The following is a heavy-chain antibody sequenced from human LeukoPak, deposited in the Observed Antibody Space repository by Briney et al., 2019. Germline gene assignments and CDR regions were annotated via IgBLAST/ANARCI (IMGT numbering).Heavy chain of an antibody. V-gene: IGHV1-8*01. CDR1: RYTFTSYD. D-gene: IGHD4-23*01. CDR2: MNPNSGNT. CDR3: AREGNPSRYAFDI. J-gene: IGHJ3*02. Sequence: GASVKVSCKASRYTFTSYDISWVRQATGQGLEWMGWMNPNSGNTAYAQKFQGRVTMTRNTSISTAYMELSSLRSEDTAVYYCAREGNPSRYAFDIWGQGTMVTVSS.